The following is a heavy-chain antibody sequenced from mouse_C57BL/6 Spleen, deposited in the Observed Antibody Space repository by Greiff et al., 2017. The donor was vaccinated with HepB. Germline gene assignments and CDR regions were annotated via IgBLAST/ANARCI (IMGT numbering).Heavy chain of an antibody. CDR3: ARLGYYGWFAY. D-gene: IGHD1-1*01. CDR1: GYTFTDYY. CDR2: IGPGSGST. Sequence: QVHVKQSGAELVKPGASVKISCKASGYTFTDYYINWVKQRPGQGLEWIGKIGPGSGSTYYNEKFKGKATLTADKSSSTAYMQLSSLTSEDFAVYFWARLGYYGWFAYWGQGTLVTVSA. J-gene: IGHJ3*01. V-gene: IGHV1-77*01.